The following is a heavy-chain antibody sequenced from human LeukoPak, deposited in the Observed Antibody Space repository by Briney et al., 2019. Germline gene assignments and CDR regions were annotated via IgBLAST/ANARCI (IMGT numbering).Heavy chain of an antibody. CDR1: GFTFSSYG. V-gene: IGHV3-23*01. J-gene: IGHJ4*02. D-gene: IGHD3-10*01. CDR3: AKDVESGRSADY. Sequence: SGGSLRLSCAASGFTFSSYGMSWVRQAPGKGLEWVSTISGSGGGTYYADSVKGRFTLSRDNSMNTLYLQMNSLRAEDTAVYYCAKDVESGRSADYWGQGTLVTVSS. CDR2: ISGSGGGT.